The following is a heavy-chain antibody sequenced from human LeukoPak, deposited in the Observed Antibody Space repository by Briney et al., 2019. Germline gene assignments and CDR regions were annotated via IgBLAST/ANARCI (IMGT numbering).Heavy chain of an antibody. CDR2: ISSSGSTI. Sequence: PGGSLRLSCAASGFTFSSYEMNWVRQAPGKGLEWVSYISSSGSTIYYADSVKGRFTISRDNAKNSLYLQMNSLRAEDTAVYYCARDFDFEALVPWGQGTLDTVSS. V-gene: IGHV3-48*03. J-gene: IGHJ5*02. D-gene: IGHD5-18*01. CDR3: ARDFDFEALVP. CDR1: GFTFSSYE.